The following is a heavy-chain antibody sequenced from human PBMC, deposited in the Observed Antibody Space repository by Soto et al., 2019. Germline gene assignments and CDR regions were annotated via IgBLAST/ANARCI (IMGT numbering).Heavy chain of an antibody. CDR1: GFTFSSYG. V-gene: IGHV3-30*18. CDR3: AKDQSSGWPSWWYFDS. Sequence: GGSLRLSCAASGFTFSSYGMHWVRQAPGKGLEWVAVISYDGSNKYYADSVKGRFTISRDNSKNTLYLQMNSLRAEDTAVYYCAKDQSSGWPSWWYFDSWGQGPLVTVS. CDR2: ISYDGSNK. D-gene: IGHD6-19*01. J-gene: IGHJ4*02.